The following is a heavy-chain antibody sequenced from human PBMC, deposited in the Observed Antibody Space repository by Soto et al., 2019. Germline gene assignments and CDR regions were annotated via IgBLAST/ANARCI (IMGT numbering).Heavy chain of an antibody. D-gene: IGHD3-10*01. Sequence: SETLSLTCTVSGGSISSSSYYWGWIRQPPGKGLEWIGSIYYSGSTYYNPSLKSRVTISVDTSKNQFSLKLSSVTAADTAVYYCAKALYYYGSGSYYYFDYWGQGTLVTVSS. CDR2: IYYSGST. CDR3: AKALYYYGSGSYYYFDY. J-gene: IGHJ4*02. V-gene: IGHV4-39*01. CDR1: GGSISSSSYY.